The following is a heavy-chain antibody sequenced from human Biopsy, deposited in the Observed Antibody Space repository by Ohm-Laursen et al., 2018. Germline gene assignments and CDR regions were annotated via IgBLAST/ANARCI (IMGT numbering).Heavy chain of an antibody. V-gene: IGHV3-21*01. J-gene: IGHJ6*02. Sequence: GSLRLSCSASGFGVSSYDMNWVRQAPGKGLEGISYISETSSHIYDADSVRGRFTVARDIAKNSLYLQLNSLRVEDTAVYYCARDSSRRAREGGMDVWGQGTTVTVSS. D-gene: IGHD6-6*01. CDR2: ISETSSHI. CDR1: GFGVSSYD. CDR3: ARDSSRRAREGGMDV.